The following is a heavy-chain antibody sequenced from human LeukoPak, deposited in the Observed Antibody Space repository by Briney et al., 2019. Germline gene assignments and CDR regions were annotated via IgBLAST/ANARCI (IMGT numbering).Heavy chain of an antibody. CDR1: GYTITSYA. J-gene: IGHJ3*02. Sequence: ASVKVSCKASGYTITSYALNWLRQAPGQGLEWMGWINTDTGNPTYAQGFTGRFVFSLDTSVSTTYLQISSLKAEDTAVYYCAIVPAAFFDFWSGYYGAFDIWGQGTMVTVSS. D-gene: IGHD3-3*01. CDR2: INTDTGNP. V-gene: IGHV7-4-1*02. CDR3: AIVPAAFFDFWSGYYGAFDI.